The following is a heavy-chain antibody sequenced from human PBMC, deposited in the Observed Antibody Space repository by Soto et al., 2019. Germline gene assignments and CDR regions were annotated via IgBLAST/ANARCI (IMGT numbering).Heavy chain of an antibody. D-gene: IGHD2-2*01. V-gene: IGHV1-18*04. CDR2: ISAYNGNT. CDR1: GYTFTSYG. Sequence: QVQLVQSGAEVKKPGASVKVSCKASGYTFTSYGISWVRQAPGQGLEWMGWISAYNGNTNYAQKLQGRVTMTTDTSTNTAYMELRSLRSDDTAVYYCARVRTVVPAAIPALGMDVWGQGTTVTVSS. J-gene: IGHJ6*02. CDR3: ARVRTVVPAAIPALGMDV.